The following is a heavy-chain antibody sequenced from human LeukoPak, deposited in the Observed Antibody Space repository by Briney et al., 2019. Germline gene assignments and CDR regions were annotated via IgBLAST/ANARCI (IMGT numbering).Heavy chain of an antibody. J-gene: IGHJ4*02. CDR1: GLTFSSYS. Sequence: GGSLRLSCAASGLTFSSYSMNWVRQAPGKGLEWVSYISSSSSTIYYADSVKGRFTISRDNAKNSLYLQMNSLRAEDTAVYYCARAITVAGRSYYFDYWGQGTLVTVSS. CDR2: ISSSSSTI. V-gene: IGHV3-48*04. CDR3: ARAITVAGRSYYFDY. D-gene: IGHD6-19*01.